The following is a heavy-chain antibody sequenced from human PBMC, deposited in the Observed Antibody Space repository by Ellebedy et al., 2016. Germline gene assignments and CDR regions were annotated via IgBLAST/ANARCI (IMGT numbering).Heavy chain of an antibody. V-gene: IGHV3-33*08. CDR3: AREGGIFGLDY. J-gene: IGHJ4*02. Sequence: GGSLRLXCAASRFTFSSYSMNWGRQAPGKGLEWVAVIWYDGSNKYYADSVKGRFTISRDNSKNTLYLQMNSLRAEDTALYYCAREGGIFGLDYWGQGTLVTVSS. D-gene: IGHD3-3*02. CDR2: IWYDGSNK. CDR1: RFTFSSYS.